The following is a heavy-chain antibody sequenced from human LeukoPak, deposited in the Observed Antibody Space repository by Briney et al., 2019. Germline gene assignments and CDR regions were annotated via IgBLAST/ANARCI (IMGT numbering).Heavy chain of an antibody. CDR2: INPNSGGT. V-gene: IGHV1-2*02. J-gene: IGHJ4*02. CDR1: GYTFTGYY. D-gene: IGHD6-19*01. CDR3: AREAYSSGWYPDY. Sequence: ASVKVSCKASGYTFTGYYMHWVRQAPGQGLEWMGWINPNSGGTNYAQKFRGRVTMTRDTSISTAYMELSRLRSDDTAVYYCAREAYSSGWYPDYWGQGTLVTVSS.